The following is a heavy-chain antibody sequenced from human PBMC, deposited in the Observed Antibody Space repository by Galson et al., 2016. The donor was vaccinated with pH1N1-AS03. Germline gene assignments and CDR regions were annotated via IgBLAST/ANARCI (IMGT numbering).Heavy chain of an antibody. CDR3: ARVSGGSRLLIFDF. Sequence: SLRLSCAASGFTFSDYDMSWIRQAPGKGLEWVSSISGSSSPIYYADSVKGRFTTSRDNAKNSVYLQMNSLRAEDTAVYYCARVSGGSRLLIFDFWGQGTLVTVSS. D-gene: IGHD3-10*02. V-gene: IGHV3-11*04. J-gene: IGHJ4*02. CDR2: ISGSSSPI. CDR1: GFTFSDYD.